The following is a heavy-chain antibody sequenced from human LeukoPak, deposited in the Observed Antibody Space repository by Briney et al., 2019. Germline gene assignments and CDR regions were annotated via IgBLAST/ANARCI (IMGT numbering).Heavy chain of an antibody. CDR2: ISYDGSNK. D-gene: IGHD1-26*01. J-gene: IGHJ3*02. CDR3: ARAAGGGSYLSYAFDI. V-gene: IGHV3-30-3*01. CDR1: GFSFSSYA. Sequence: GKSLRLSCAASGFSFSSYAMHWVRQAPGKGLEWVAFISYDGSNKYYADPVKGRFTISRDSSKNTLYLQMNSLRAEEMAVYHCARAAGGGSYLSYAFDIWGQGTMVTVSS.